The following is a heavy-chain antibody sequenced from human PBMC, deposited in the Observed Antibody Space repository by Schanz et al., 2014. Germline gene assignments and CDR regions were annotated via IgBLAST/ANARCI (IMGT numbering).Heavy chain of an antibody. D-gene: IGHD1-1*01. CDR2: IKKDGSEK. J-gene: IGHJ5*02. CDR3: ARGRVLES. CDR1: TFTSSSDW. V-gene: IGHV3-7*02. Sequence: EVQLAESGGGLVQPGGSLRLSCAASTFTSSSDWMSWVRQAPGKGLEWVANIKKDGSEKYYVDSVKGRFTISRDNAKNSLFLQMNSLRPEDTAVYYCARGRVLESWGQGTLVTVSS.